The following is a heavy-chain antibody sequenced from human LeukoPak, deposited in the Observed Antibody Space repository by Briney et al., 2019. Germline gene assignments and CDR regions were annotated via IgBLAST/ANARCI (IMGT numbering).Heavy chain of an antibody. CDR3: AKGEEAPRLPYFDY. D-gene: IGHD1-14*01. CDR2: ISVGGDRT. CDR1: GFTFTSYA. V-gene: IGHV3-23*01. Sequence: GGSLRLSCAASGFTFTSYAMSWVRQAPGKGLEWVSAISVGGDRTHFADSVRGRFTISRDNSKNTLYLQMNSLRAEDTAVYYCAKGEEAPRLPYFDYWGQGTLVTVSS. J-gene: IGHJ4*02.